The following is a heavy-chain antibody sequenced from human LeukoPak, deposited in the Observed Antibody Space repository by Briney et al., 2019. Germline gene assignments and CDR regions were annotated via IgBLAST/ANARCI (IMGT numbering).Heavy chain of an antibody. J-gene: IGHJ3*02. CDR3: ARSCSSTSCSNDAFDI. Sequence: ASVKVSCKASGYTFTSYYMHWVRQAPGQGFEWMGIINPSGGSTSYAQKFQGRVTMTRDTSTSTVYMELSSLRSEDTAVYYCARSCSSTSCSNDAFDIWGQGTMVTVSS. CDR2: INPSGGST. D-gene: IGHD2-2*01. V-gene: IGHV1-46*01. CDR1: GYTFTSYY.